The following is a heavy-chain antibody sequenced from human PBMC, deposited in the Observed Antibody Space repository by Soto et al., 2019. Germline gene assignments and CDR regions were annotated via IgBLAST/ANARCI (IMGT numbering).Heavy chain of an antibody. CDR2: IYWDDVK. CDR1: GFSLSTSGVG. CDR3: ARKGSGDYALDY. J-gene: IGHJ4*02. Sequence: QITLKESGPTLVKPTQTLTLTCTLSGFSLSTSGVGVGWIRQSPGKALEGLAVIYWDDVKHYSPSLERSLTITNDTSESVLVLTMTNMNPVDTATYYCARKGSGDYALDYWGQGILVTVSS. D-gene: IGHD4-17*01. V-gene: IGHV2-5*02.